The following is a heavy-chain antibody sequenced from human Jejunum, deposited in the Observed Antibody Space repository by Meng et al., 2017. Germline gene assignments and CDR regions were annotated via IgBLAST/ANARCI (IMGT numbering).Heavy chain of an antibody. J-gene: IGHJ5*02. V-gene: IGHV4-61*02. CDR2: IYSTGIN. CDR1: GGSITSGNYY. Sequence: SETLSLTCTVSGGSITSGNYYWTWIRQPAGKELEWIGRIYSTGINNCNPPLKSRVTMSIDTSKNQFSLKLSSVTAADTAVYFCARDRSHYYGSGSPNWFDPWGQGTLVTVSS. D-gene: IGHD3-10*01. CDR3: ARDRSHYYGSGSPNWFDP.